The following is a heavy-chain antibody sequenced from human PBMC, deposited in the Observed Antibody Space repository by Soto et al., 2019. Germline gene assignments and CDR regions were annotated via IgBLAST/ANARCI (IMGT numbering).Heavy chain of an antibody. D-gene: IGHD3-10*01. V-gene: IGHV1-69*13. Sequence: SVKVSCKASGGTFSSYAISWVRQAPRQGLEWMGGIIPIFGTANYAQKFQGRVTITADESTSTAYMELSSLRSEDAAVYYCARGPLVGPGGFDPWGQGTLVTVSS. CDR3: ARGPLVGPGGFDP. J-gene: IGHJ5*02. CDR1: GGTFSSYA. CDR2: IIPIFGTA.